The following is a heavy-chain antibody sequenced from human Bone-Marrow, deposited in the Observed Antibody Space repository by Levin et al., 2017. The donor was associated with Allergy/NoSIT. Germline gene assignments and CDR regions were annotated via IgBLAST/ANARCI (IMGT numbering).Heavy chain of an antibody. CDR2: IYKSGDT. D-gene: IGHD3-22*01. V-gene: IGHV3-66*01. CDR3: ARDSTSAYRAGY. J-gene: IGHJ4*02. Sequence: GGSLRLSCAVSGITVSSSYMGWVRQAPGKGPEWVSVIYKSGDTYYADSVKGRFSSSRDSSKTTLYLQMNSLRAEDTAIYYFARDSTSAYRAGYWGQGTVVTVAS. CDR1: GITVSSSY.